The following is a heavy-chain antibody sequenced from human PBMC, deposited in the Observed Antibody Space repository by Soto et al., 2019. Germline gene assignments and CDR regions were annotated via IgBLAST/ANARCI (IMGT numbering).Heavy chain of an antibody. D-gene: IGHD2-2*01. CDR1: GFTFSRYS. Sequence: GGSLRLSCAASGFTFSRYSMNWLRQAPGKGLEWVSSISSSSSYIYYADSVKGRFTISRDNAKNSLYLQMNSLRAEDTAVYYCARSIVVVPAAFVTYYMDVWGKGTTVTVSS. J-gene: IGHJ6*03. CDR3: ARSIVVVPAAFVTYYMDV. CDR2: ISSSSSYI. V-gene: IGHV3-21*01.